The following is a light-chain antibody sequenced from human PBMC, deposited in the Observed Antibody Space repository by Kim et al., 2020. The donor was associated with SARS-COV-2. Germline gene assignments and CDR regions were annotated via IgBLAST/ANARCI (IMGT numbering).Light chain of an antibody. CDR3: QQFGGSPLYT. J-gene: IGKJ2*01. CDR1: QSVISNY. CDR2: ATS. Sequence: SPGERATLSCRASQSVISNYLAWYQHKPGQPPRLLIYATSSRATGIPDRFSGSGSGTDFTLTISRLEPEDFAVYFCQQFGGSPLYTFGQGTKLEIK. V-gene: IGKV3-20*01.